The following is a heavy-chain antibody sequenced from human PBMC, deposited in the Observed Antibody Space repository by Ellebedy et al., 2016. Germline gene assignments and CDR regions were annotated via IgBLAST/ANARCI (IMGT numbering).Heavy chain of an antibody. Sequence: SETLSLTXTVSGGFISSYYWSWIRQPPGKGLEWIGYISYTGSTNYNPSLKSRVTISVDTSKNQFSLKLSSVTAADTAVYYCARGGGVRAAFDIWGQGTMVTVSS. CDR1: GGFISSYY. J-gene: IGHJ3*02. CDR2: ISYTGST. CDR3: ARGGGVRAAFDI. D-gene: IGHD3-16*01. V-gene: IGHV4-59*12.